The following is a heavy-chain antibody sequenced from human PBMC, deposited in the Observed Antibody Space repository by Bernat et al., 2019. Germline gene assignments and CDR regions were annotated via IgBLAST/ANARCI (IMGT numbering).Heavy chain of an antibody. CDR3: ARDGGYFDWLSTSDAFGI. V-gene: IGHV3-7*03. J-gene: IGHJ3*02. CDR2: IKQDGSEK. CDR1: GFTFSSYW. D-gene: IGHD3-9*01. Sequence: GESGGGLVQPGGSLRLSCAASGFTFSSYWMSWVRQAPGKGLEWVANIKQDGSEKYYVDSVKGRFTISRDNAKNSLYLQMNSLRAEDTAAYYCARDGGYFDWLSTSDAFGIWGQGTMVTVSS.